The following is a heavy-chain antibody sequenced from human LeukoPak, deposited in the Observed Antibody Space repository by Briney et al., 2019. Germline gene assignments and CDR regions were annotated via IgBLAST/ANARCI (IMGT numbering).Heavy chain of an antibody. D-gene: IGHD3-22*01. V-gene: IGHV1-46*01. Sequence: AASVKVSCKASGYIFTSYYMHWVRQAPGQGLEWMGIINPSGGSTSYAQKFQGRVTMTRDTSTSTVYMELSSLRSEDTAVYYCAKGTMIVVLDGYWGQGTLVTVSS. J-gene: IGHJ4*02. CDR2: INPSGGST. CDR1: GYIFTSYY. CDR3: AKGTMIVVLDGY.